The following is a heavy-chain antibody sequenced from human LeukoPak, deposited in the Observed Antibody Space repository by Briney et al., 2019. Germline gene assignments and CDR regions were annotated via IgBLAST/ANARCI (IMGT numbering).Heavy chain of an antibody. Sequence: GGSLRLSCAASGFTFSNFAMSWVRQAPGKGLEWVSAISGGGGSTYYADSVKGRFTISRDNSKNTLYLQMNGLRAEDTAIYYCAKVMVRGTYYYYGMDVWGQGTTVTVSS. D-gene: IGHD3-10*01. J-gene: IGHJ6*02. CDR1: GFTFSNFA. CDR3: AKVMVRGTYYYYGMDV. V-gene: IGHV3-23*01. CDR2: ISGGGGST.